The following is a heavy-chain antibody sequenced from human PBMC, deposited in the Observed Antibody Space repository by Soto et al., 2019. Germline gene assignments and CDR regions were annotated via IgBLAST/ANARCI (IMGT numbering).Heavy chain of an antibody. V-gene: IGHV4-59*01. Sequence: SETLSLTCTVSGGSISDYYWSWIRQPPGKGIEWIGYIHYSGSTNYNPSLKSRVTISVNTSKKQFSLKLRSVTAADTAVYYCARGGIAARKGRWFDPWGQGTLVTVSS. CDR1: GGSISDYY. CDR3: ARGGIAARKGRWFDP. J-gene: IGHJ5*02. CDR2: IHYSGST. D-gene: IGHD6-6*01.